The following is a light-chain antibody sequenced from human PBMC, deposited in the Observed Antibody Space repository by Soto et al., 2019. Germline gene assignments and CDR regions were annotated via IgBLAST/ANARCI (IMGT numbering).Light chain of an antibody. CDR3: CSYAGSTTFVV. Sequence: QSAQTQPASVSGSPGQSITISCTGTSSDVGRYNLVSWYQQHPGKAPKLMIYEVSKRPSGVSNRFSGSKSGNTASLTISGLQAEDEADYYCCSYAGSTTFVVFGGGTKVTVL. V-gene: IGLV2-23*02. CDR2: EVS. CDR1: SSDVGRYNL. J-gene: IGLJ2*01.